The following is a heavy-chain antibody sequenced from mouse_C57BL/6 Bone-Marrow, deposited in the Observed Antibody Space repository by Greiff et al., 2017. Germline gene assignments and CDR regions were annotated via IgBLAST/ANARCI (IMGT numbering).Heavy chain of an antibody. CDR3: ARQGYYGSSYSWFAY. CDR1: GFTFSSYG. J-gene: IGHJ3*01. CDR2: ISSGGSYT. Sequence: EVQLQQSGGDLVKPGGSLKLSCAASGFTFSSYGMSWVRQTPDKRLEWVATISSGGSYTYYPDSVKGRFTISRDNAKNTLYLQMSSLKSEDTAMYYCARQGYYGSSYSWFAYWGQGTLVTVSA. V-gene: IGHV5-6*01. D-gene: IGHD1-1*01.